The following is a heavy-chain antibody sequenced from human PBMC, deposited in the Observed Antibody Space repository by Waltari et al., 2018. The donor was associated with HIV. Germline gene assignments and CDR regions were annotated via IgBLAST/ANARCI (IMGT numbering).Heavy chain of an antibody. D-gene: IGHD1-26*01. CDR3: ARDVYSGSYFDY. V-gene: IGHV3-53*02. Sequence: EVQLVETGGGLIQTGGSLRLSCAAFGFTVRRSYMNWVRQAPGEGLEWVSVIDSGGSPYYADAVKGRFTISRDNSKNTLYLQMNSLRAEDTAVYYCARDVYSGSYFDYWGQGTLVTVSS. CDR1: GFTVRRSY. J-gene: IGHJ4*02. CDR2: IDSGGSP.